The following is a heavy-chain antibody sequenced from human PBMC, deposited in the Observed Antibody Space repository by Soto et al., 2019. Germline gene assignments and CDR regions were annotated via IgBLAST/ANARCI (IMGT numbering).Heavy chain of an antibody. CDR1: GFTFSSYA. Sequence: EVPLLESGGGLVQPGGSLRLSCAASGFTFSSYAMRWVRQAPGKGLEWVSAISGSGGSTYYADSVKGRFTISRDNSKNTLYLQMNSLRAEDRAVYYCARRGSGGYCDYGGQGTLVTVSS. D-gene: IGHD6-19*01. V-gene: IGHV3-23*01. CDR2: ISGSGGST. J-gene: IGHJ4*02. CDR3: ARRGSGGYCDY.